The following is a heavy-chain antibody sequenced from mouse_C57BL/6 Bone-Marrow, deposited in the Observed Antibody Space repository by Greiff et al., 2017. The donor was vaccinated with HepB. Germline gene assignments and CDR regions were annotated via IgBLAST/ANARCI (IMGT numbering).Heavy chain of an antibody. CDR2: IDPSDSYT. CDR3: ARGGGHYDPPYFDY. D-gene: IGHD2-4*01. J-gene: IGHJ2*01. V-gene: IGHV1-59*01. Sequence: QVQLKQPGAELVRPGTSVKLSCKASGYTFTSYWMHWVKQRPGQGLEWIGVIDPSDSYTNYNQKFKGKATLTVDTSSSTAYMQLSSLTSEDSAVYYCARGGGHYDPPYFDYWGQGTTLTVSS. CDR1: GYTFTSYW.